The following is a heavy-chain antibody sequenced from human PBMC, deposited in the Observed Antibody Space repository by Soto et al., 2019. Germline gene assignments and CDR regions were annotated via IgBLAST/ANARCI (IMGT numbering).Heavy chain of an antibody. V-gene: IGHV3-11*06. D-gene: IGHD3-22*01. CDR2: ISGSGTYT. CDR1: GFTVSDHY. CDR3: ARSSGWRQVVGYKYGLDV. J-gene: IGHJ6*02. Sequence: ESGGGLVKPGGSLRLSCAVSGFTVSDHYMTWIRQAPGKGLEWVSYISGSGTYTNYADSVKGRFIISRDTAQNSLWLQINSLRAEDTAVYYCARSSGWRQVVGYKYGLDVWGQGTAVTVSS.